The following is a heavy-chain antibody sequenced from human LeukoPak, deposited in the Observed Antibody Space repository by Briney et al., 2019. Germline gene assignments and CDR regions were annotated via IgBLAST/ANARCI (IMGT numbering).Heavy chain of an antibody. Sequence: ASVKVSCKASGYTFTKYGISWVRQAPGQGLEWMGWISAYNGNTNYAQKLQGRVTMTTDTSTSTAFMELGSLRSDDTAVYYCAREPLVVGATVDYWGQGTLVTVSS. CDR3: AREPLVVGATVDY. CDR2: ISAYNGNT. J-gene: IGHJ4*02. D-gene: IGHD1-26*01. CDR1: GYTFTKYG. V-gene: IGHV1-18*01.